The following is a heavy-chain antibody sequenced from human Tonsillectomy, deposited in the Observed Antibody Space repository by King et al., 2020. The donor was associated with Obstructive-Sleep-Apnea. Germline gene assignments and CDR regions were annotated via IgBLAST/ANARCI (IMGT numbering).Heavy chain of an antibody. Sequence: QLQESGPGLVKPSETLSLTCGVSGGSIKWSTYYWGWIRQPPGKGLEWIWSTYYNPSLKSRVNISVDTSNNQFSLKLSSVTAADTAVYYCASFGSTYYVAYWGQGTLVTVSS. D-gene: IGHD2-2*01. J-gene: IGHJ4*02. V-gene: IGHV4-39*07. CDR2: T. CDR1: GGSIKWSTYY. CDR3: ASFGSTYYVAY.